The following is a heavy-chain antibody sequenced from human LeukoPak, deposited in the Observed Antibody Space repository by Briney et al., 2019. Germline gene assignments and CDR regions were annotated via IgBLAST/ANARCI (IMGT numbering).Heavy chain of an antibody. Sequence: GGSLRLSCAASGXTFSSYAVSWVRQSPGKGLEWVSAISGGGGSTYYAYYTDSVKGRFTISRDNSKNTLYLQMNSLRAEDTAVYFCAKFNDILTGYFDYWGQGTLVTVSS. D-gene: IGHD3-9*01. CDR2: ISGGGGST. J-gene: IGHJ4*02. CDR1: GXTFSSYA. CDR3: AKFNDILTGYFDY. V-gene: IGHV3-23*01.